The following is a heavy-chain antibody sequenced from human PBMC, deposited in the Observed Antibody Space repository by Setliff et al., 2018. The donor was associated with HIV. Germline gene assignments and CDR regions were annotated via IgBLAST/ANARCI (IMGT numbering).Heavy chain of an antibody. Sequence: ASVKVSCKIFGGTLSSHALSWVRQAPGQGLEWMGGIIPIFDRTNYAQKFQGRVTITADESTSTAYMELSRLRSDDTAVYYCATLDYWGQGTLVTVSS. CDR2: IIPIFDRT. CDR3: ATLDY. J-gene: IGHJ4*02. CDR1: GGTLSSHA. V-gene: IGHV1-69*13.